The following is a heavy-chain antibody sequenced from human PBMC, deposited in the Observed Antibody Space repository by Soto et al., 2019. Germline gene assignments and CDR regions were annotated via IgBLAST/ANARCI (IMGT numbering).Heavy chain of an antibody. CDR1: GGTFNTYT. CDR2: IIPMLTVT. CDR3: SIGSWSAETFDI. V-gene: IGHV1-69*02. Sequence: QVHLVQSGAEVKTPGSSVKVSYKAAGGTFNTYTLIWVRQAPGHGLEWMGRIIPMLTVTNSAQKFQGRVTLTADKSTGTAFMELTSLRSDDTAIYYCSIGSWSAETFDIWGQGTMATVSS. J-gene: IGHJ3*02. D-gene: IGHD2-2*01.